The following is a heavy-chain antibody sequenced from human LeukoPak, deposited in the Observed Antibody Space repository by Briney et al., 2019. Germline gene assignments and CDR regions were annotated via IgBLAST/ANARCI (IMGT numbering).Heavy chain of an antibody. CDR3: ARVNYYGSGSYYFDAFDI. J-gene: IGHJ3*02. CDR1: GGSISSGGYS. V-gene: IGHV4-30-2*01. D-gene: IGHD3-10*01. Sequence: SETLSLTCAVSGGSISSGGYSWSWIRQPPGTGLEWIGYIYHSGSTYYNPSLKSRVTISVDRSKNQFSLKLSSVTTADTAVYYCARVNYYGSGSYYFDAFDIWGQGTMVTVSS. CDR2: IYHSGST.